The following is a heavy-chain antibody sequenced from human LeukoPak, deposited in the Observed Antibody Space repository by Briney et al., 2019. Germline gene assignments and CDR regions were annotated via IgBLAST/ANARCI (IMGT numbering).Heavy chain of an antibody. V-gene: IGHV4-61*02. J-gene: IGHJ5*02. Sequence: SETLSLTCTVSGGSISSSNYYWSWVRQPAGKGLEWIGRAYTSGSTNYNPSLKSRVTISLDTSKNQFSLKLNSVTAADTAVYYCAREFTSLDPWGQGTLVTVSS. CDR3: AREFTSLDP. CDR2: AYTSGST. CDR1: GGSISSSNYY.